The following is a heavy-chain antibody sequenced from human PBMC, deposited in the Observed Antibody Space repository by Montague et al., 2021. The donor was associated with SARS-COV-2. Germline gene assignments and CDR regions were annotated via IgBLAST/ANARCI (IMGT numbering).Heavy chain of an antibody. CDR1: GGSFSSSNYY. CDR2: VYYSGST. D-gene: IGHD3-22*01. CDR3: AGPTYYYDSSGSDAFDL. J-gene: IGHJ3*01. V-gene: IGHV4-39*01. Sequence: SETLSLTCTVSGGSFSSSNYYWVWIRQPPGKGLDWNMSVYYSGSTYHNPSRKIPVTISEDTSKNQFSLKLSSVTAADTAVYYCAGPTYYYDSSGSDAFDLWGQGTMVTVSS.